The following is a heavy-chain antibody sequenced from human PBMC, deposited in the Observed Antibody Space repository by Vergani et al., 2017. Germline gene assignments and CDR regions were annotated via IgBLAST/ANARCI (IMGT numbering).Heavy chain of an antibody. V-gene: IGHV3-30*18. J-gene: IGHJ4*02. D-gene: IGHD2-21*02. CDR2: ISYVGSNK. Sequence: QVQLVESGGGVVQPGRSLRLSCAASRFTFSSYGLHWVRQAPGRGLEWVAVISYVGSNKYYADSVKGRFTLARDNSKTTLYLQMNSRRAEDTAVYYCAKELGYCGGDCYSDYFDYWGQGTLVTVSS. CDR3: AKELGYCGGDCYSDYFDY. CDR1: RFTFSSYG.